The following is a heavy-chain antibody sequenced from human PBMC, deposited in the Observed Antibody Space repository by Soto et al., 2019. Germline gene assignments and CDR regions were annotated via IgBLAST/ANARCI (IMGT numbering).Heavy chain of an antibody. CDR1: GYTFTSYA. D-gene: IGHD4-17*01. Sequence: GASVKVSCKASGYTFTSYAMHWVRQAPGQRLEWMGWINAGNGNTKYSQKFQGRFTISRDNAKNSLYLQMNSLRAEDTAVYYCARDYGGPPYYYGMDVWGQGTTVTVSS. J-gene: IGHJ6*02. V-gene: IGHV1-3*01. CDR2: INAGNGNT. CDR3: ARDYGGPPYYYGMDV.